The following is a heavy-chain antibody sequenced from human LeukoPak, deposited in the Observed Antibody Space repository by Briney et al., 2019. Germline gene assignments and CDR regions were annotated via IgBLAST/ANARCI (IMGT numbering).Heavy chain of an antibody. CDR3: ASSYCSGGSCYGY. J-gene: IGHJ4*02. V-gene: IGHV5-51*01. D-gene: IGHD2-15*01. CDR1: GYSLNSYW. CDR2: IYPGDSDT. Sequence: GEALKISLKGSGYSLNSYWIGWVRQMPGKGLEWMGIIYPGDSDTRYSPSFQGQVNISADKSISTAYLQWSSLKASDTAMYYCASSYCSGGSCYGYWGQGTLVTVSS.